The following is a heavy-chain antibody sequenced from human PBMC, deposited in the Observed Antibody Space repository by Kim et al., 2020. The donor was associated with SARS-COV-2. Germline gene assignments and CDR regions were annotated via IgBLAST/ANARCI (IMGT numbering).Heavy chain of an antibody. CDR2: YSYSGRT. CDR1: GVSISSFSYH. J-gene: IGHJ4*02. CDR3: ARVAGGPAYFFCQ. Sequence: SETLSLTCSVSGVSISSFSYHWGWLRQPPGKGLEWLATYSYSGRTYYNPSLKSRLAISVDTSKNYFTLNLTSVTAAAAAHYYCARVAGGPAYFFCQWGLGPLVTVSS. D-gene: IGHD3-3*01. V-gene: IGHV4-39*06.